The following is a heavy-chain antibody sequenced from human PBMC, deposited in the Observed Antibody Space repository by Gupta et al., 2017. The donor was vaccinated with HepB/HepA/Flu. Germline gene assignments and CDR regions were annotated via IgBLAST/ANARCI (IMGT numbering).Heavy chain of an antibody. CDR2: INWNSYTV. J-gene: IGHJ4*02. D-gene: IGHD2-2*03. V-gene: IGHV3-9*01. CDR3: VNDFKQWIGHLFDY. Sequence: VESGEGLFQPGRSLGLSCASSGFTFGEVSMHGVREAAGRGLGVVSGINWNSYTVDYADLVRGRFTSSRDNAKESRYLTMNSLRPEDTAVYYCVNDFKQWIGHLFDYWGQGILVSVSS. CDR1: GFTFGEVS.